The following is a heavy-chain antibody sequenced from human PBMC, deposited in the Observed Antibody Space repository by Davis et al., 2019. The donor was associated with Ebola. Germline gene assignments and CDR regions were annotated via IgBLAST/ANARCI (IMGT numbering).Heavy chain of an antibody. J-gene: IGHJ4*02. Sequence: MPSETLSLTCTVSGGSISSYYWSWIRQPPGKGLEWIGYVYSSGSTDYNPSLKSRVTMSVDTSKNQFSLKLSSVTAADTAVYYCARDYYDSSGYLYYFESWGQGTLVTVSS. CDR2: VYSSGST. D-gene: IGHD3-22*01. CDR3: ARDYYDSSGYLYYFES. CDR1: GGSISSYY. V-gene: IGHV4-59*12.